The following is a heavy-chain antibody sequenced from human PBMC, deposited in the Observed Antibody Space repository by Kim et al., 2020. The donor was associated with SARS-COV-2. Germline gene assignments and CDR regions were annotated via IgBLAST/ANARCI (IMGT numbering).Heavy chain of an antibody. Sequence: ASVKVSCKVSGYTLTELSMHWVRQAPGKGLEWMGGFDPEDGETIYAQKFQGRVTMTEDTSTDTAYMELSSLRSEDTAVYYCATFTYYYDSSGYPRRNRFDYWGQGTLVTVSS. V-gene: IGHV1-24*01. D-gene: IGHD3-22*01. CDR3: ATFTYYYDSSGYPRRNRFDY. CDR1: GYTLTELS. CDR2: FDPEDGET. J-gene: IGHJ4*02.